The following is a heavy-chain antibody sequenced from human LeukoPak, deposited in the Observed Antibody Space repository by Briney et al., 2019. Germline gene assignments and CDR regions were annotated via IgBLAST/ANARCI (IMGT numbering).Heavy chain of an antibody. CDR2: ISHTGLT. Sequence: LETLSLTCAAYGGSFSGYYWTLIRQTPGKGLEWIGEISHTGLTGSNPSLKSRVTIFVDSSKKQFSLRMTSVTAADTGVYYCARVPDITARPCDTWGPGTLVTVSS. CDR3: ARVPDITARPCDT. J-gene: IGHJ5*02. V-gene: IGHV4-34*01. D-gene: IGHD1-1*01. CDR1: GGSFSGYY.